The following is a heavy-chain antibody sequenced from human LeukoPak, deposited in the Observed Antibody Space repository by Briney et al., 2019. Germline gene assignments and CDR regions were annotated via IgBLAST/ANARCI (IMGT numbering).Heavy chain of an antibody. CDR1: GYSISSGYY. D-gene: IGHD3-22*01. CDR2: IFYSGST. J-gene: IGHJ4*02. CDR3: ARTGIRYYYDSSGYYYFDY. Sequence: PSETLSLTCTVSGYSISSGYYWGWIRQPPGKGLEWIGNIFYSGSTYYSPSLKSRVTISVDTSKNQFSLKLSSVTAADTAVYYCARTGIRYYYDSSGYYYFDYWGQGTLVTVSS. V-gene: IGHV4-38-2*02.